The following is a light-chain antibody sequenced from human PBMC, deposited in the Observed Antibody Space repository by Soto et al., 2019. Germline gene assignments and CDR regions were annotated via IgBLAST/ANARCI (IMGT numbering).Light chain of an antibody. Sequence: QSVLTQPPSVSAAPGQGVTMSCSGTSSNIGRNFVAWYQQLPGTAPKLLIYDDTKRPYGIPGRFSASKSGTSATLAITGLQTGVEADYYCGTWDSSLSVLVFGGGTKVTVL. J-gene: IGLJ3*02. V-gene: IGLV1-51*01. CDR3: GTWDSSLSVLV. CDR2: DDT. CDR1: SSNIGRNF.